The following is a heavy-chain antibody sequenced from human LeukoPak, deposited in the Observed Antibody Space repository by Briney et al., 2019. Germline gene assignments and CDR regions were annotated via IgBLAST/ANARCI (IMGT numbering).Heavy chain of an antibody. Sequence: ASVKVSCKASGYTFTSYYMHWVRQAPGQGLEWMGRINPSGGSTSYTQTFQGRVTMTRDTSTNTIYMELSSLRSEDTAVYYCARDFRGYCSGGSCYRTGNYFDYWGQGTLVTVSS. D-gene: IGHD2-15*01. J-gene: IGHJ4*02. CDR1: GYTFTSYY. V-gene: IGHV1-46*01. CDR2: INPSGGST. CDR3: ARDFRGYCSGGSCYRTGNYFDY.